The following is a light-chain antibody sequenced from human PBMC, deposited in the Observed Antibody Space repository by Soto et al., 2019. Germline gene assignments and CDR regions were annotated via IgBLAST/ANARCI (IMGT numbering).Light chain of an antibody. CDR2: DAS. CDR1: QSVSSY. J-gene: IGKJ1*01. CDR3: QRYGRSQWT. Sequence: EIVLTQSPATLSLSPGERATLSCRASQSVSSYLAWYQQKPGQAPRLLIYDASNRATGIPARFSGSGSGTDFTLTISRLEPEDFAVYFCQRYGRSQWTFGQGTKVDIK. V-gene: IGKV3-11*01.